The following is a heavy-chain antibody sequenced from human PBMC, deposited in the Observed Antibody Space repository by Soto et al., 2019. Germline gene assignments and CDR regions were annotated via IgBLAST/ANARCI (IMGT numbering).Heavy chain of an antibody. V-gene: IGHV1-69*08. CDR1: GTIFSSYT. D-gene: IGHD3-16*01. CDR3: ARGLGGRMDD. J-gene: IGHJ6*02. CDR2: IIPILGET. Sequence: QVQLVQSGAEVKKPGSSVRVSCKASGTIFSSYTISWVRQAPGQGLEWMGRIIPILGETNSAQKFQGRVTITADKSTNTAYMHLNSLRLEDTAVYYCARGLGGRMDDWGQGTTVTVSS.